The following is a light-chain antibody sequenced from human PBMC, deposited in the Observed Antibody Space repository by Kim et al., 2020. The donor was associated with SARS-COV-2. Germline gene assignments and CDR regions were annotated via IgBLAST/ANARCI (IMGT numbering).Light chain of an antibody. V-gene: IGKV3-20*01. J-gene: IGKJ1*01. CDR3: QQYGSSPPWT. CDR2: AAS. CDR1: QSVSSNY. Sequence: EIVFTQSPGTLSLSPGERATLSCRASQSVSSNYLVWYQQKPGQAPRLLMYAASSRATGIPDRFSGSGSGTDFTLTISRLEPEDFAVYYCQQYGSSPPWTFGQGTKVDIK.